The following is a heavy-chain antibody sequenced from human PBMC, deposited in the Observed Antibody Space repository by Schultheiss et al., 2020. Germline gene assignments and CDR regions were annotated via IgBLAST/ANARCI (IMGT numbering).Heavy chain of an antibody. Sequence: GGSLRLSCAASGFTFSSYGMHWVRQAPGKGLEWVSYISSSSSTIYYADSVKGRFTISRDNSKNTLYLQMNSLRAEDTAVYYCARQGYSSSWYFDAFDIWGQGTMVTVSS. CDR3: ARQGYSSSWYFDAFDI. CDR1: GFTFSSYG. V-gene: IGHV3-48*01. CDR2: ISSSSSTI. J-gene: IGHJ3*02. D-gene: IGHD6-13*01.